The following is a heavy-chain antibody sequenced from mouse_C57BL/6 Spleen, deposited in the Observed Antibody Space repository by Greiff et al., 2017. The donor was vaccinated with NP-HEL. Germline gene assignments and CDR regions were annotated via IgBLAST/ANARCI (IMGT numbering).Heavy chain of an antibody. V-gene: IGHV5-4*01. CDR1: GFTFSSYA. CDR3: ARDQDHTGYFDV. J-gene: IGHJ1*03. CDR2: ISDGGSYT. Sequence: VQLKESGGGLVKPGGSLKLSCAASGFTFSSYAMSWVRQTPEKRLEWVATISDGGSYTYYPDNVKGRFTISRDNAKNNLYLQMSHLKSEDTAMYYCARDQDHTGYFDVWGTGTTVTVSS. D-gene: IGHD1-1*01.